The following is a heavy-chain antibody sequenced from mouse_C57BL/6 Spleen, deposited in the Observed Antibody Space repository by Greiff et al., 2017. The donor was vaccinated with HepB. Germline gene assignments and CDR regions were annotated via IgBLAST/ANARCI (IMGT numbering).Heavy chain of an antibody. V-gene: IGHV1-80*01. Sequence: QVQLKESGAELVKPGASVKISCKASGYAFSSYWMNWVRQRPGKGLEWIGQIYPGDGATNYNGKFKGKATLTADNSSNTDYMQLSSLTSEDSAVYYCARSTTVADWDLDDWGKGTTVTVSS. CDR3: ARSTTVADWDLDD. J-gene: IGHJ1*03. CDR1: GYAFSSYW. D-gene: IGHD1-1*01. CDR2: IYPGDGAT.